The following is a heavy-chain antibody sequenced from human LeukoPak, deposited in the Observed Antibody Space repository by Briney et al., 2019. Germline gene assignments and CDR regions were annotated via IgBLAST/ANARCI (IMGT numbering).Heavy chain of an antibody. CDR2: INHSGST. D-gene: IGHD3-9*01. V-gene: IGHV4-34*01. J-gene: IGHJ4*02. CDR3: ARDPFNWSTTGGDY. Sequence: SETLSLTCAVYGGSFSGYYWSWIRQPPGEGLEWIGEINHSGSTNYNPSLKSRVTISVDTSKNQFSLKLSSVTAADTAVYYCARDPFNWSTTGGDYWGQGTLVTVSS. CDR1: GGSFSGYY.